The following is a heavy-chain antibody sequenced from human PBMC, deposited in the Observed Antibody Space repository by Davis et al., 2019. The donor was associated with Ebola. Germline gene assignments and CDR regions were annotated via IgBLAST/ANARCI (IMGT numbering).Heavy chain of an antibody. CDR2: ISGDGGST. Sequence: GGSLRLSCAASGFTFDDYAMHWVRQAPGKGLEWVSLISGDGGSTYYADSVKGRFTISRDNSKNSLYLQMNSLRTEDTAVYYCARGVPNSGYEIYYYYYGMDVWGQGTTVTVSS. J-gene: IGHJ6*02. CDR1: GFTFDDYA. V-gene: IGHV3-43*02. D-gene: IGHD5-12*01. CDR3: ARGVPNSGYEIYYYYYGMDV.